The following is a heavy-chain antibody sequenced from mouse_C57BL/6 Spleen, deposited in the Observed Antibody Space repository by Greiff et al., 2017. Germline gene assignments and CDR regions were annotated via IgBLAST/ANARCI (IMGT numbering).Heavy chain of an antibody. J-gene: IGHJ1*03. D-gene: IGHD1-1*02. CDR2: ISSGSSTI. Sequence: DVQLVESGGGLVKPGGSLKLSCAASGFTFSDYGMHWVRQAPEKGLEWVAYISSGSSTIYYADTVKGRFTISRDNAKNTLFLQMTSLRVEDTAMYYGAGGSYGYFDVGGTGTRVPVSS. CDR3: AGGSYGYFDV. V-gene: IGHV5-17*01. CDR1: GFTFSDYG.